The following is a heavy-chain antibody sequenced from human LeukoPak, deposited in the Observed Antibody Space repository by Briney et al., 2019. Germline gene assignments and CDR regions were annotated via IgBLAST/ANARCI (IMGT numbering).Heavy chain of an antibody. CDR3: AKGGWVGYCSSTSCYWGFDY. CDR1: GFTFSSYA. CDR2: ISGSGGGT. D-gene: IGHD2-2*01. J-gene: IGHJ4*02. Sequence: GGSLRLFCAASGFTFSSYAMSWVRQAPGKGLEWVSAISGSGGGTYYADSVKGRFTISRDNSKNTLYLQMNSLRAEDTAVYYCAKGGWVGYCSSTSCYWGFDYWGQGTLVTVSS. V-gene: IGHV3-23*01.